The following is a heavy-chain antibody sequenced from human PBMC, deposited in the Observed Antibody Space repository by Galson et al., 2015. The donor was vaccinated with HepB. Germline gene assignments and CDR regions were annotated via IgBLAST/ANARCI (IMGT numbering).Heavy chain of an antibody. CDR3: ARERGGGGFDY. V-gene: IGHV1-2*06. CDR1: GYFLTGHY. CDR2: INPGSGDT. J-gene: IGHJ4*02. D-gene: IGHD3-10*01. Sequence: SVKVSCKASGYFLTGHYMHWVRQAPGQGLEWMGRINPGSGDTNYPQKFQGRVTMTRDTSISTAYMELSRLRSDDTALYYCARERGGGGFDYWGQGTLVTVSS.